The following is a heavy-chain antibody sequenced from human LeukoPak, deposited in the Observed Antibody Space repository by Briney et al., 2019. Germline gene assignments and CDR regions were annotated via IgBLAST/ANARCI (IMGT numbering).Heavy chain of an antibody. CDR1: GFTFTSYA. D-gene: IGHD4/OR15-4a*01. Sequence: PGGSLRLSCAGSGFTFTSYAMSWVRQAPGKGLEWVSFIYSDNTHYSDSVKGRFTISRDNSKNTLYLQMNSLRAEDTAVYYCARRAGAYSHPYDYWGQGTLVTVSS. CDR3: ARRAGAYSHPYDY. V-gene: IGHV3-53*01. CDR2: IYSDNT. J-gene: IGHJ4*02.